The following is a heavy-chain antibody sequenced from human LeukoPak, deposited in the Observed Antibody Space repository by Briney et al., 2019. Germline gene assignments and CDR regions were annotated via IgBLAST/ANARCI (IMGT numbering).Heavy chain of an antibody. D-gene: IGHD2-2*01. CDR2: IYESGNT. J-gene: IGHJ5*02. CDR1: GYSISSGHY. CDR3: ARDFLECSRASCLNWFDP. Sequence: SETLSLTCSVSGYSISSGHYWGWIRQPPGKGLEWIGTIYESGNTYYNPSLKSRVTISVDTSKNQLYLKVSSVTAADTAVYYCARDFLECSRASCLNWFDPWGQGTLVTVSS. V-gene: IGHV4-38-2*02.